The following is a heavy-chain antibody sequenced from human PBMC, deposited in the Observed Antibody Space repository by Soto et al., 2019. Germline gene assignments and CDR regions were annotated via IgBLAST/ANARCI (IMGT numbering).Heavy chain of an antibody. J-gene: IGHJ4*02. CDR2: VKSRSSGGTV. D-gene: IGHD3-16*01. CDR1: GFSFSIAW. V-gene: IGHV3-15*01. Sequence: EVQVMESGGGLVESGGSLRLSCTASGFSFSIAWMTWVRQAPGKGLEWLGRVKSRSSGGTVDYAAPVKGRFTIARDDSKNTVIRQINSMKMEETAVYYCVADVAEVGKGELDYWGRGAMGTVSS. CDR3: VADVAEVGKGELDY.